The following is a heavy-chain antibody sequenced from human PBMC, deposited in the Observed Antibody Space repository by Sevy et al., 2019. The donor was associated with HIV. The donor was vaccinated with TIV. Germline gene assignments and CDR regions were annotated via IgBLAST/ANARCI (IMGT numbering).Heavy chain of an antibody. CDR3: ARAYCSDGSCYEGAY. CDR1: GYTFTGYY. Sequence: ASVKASCKASGYTFTGYYIHWVRQAPGQELEWMGRISPMNGDTDYAQKFQGRVTMTRDTSISAAYLDVTRLRSDDTATYYCARAYCSDGSCYEGAYWGQGTLVTVSS. D-gene: IGHD2-15*01. V-gene: IGHV1-2*06. CDR2: ISPMNGDT. J-gene: IGHJ4*02.